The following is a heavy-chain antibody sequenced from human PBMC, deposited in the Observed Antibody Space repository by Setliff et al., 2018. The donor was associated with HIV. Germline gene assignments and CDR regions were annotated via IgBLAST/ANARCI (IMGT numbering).Heavy chain of an antibody. J-gene: IGHJ4*02. V-gene: IGHV4-4*09. CDR3: ARRAANGLFDY. Sequence: PSETLSLPCTVSGDTISSYYGSWIRQPPGKGLEWLGYIYTSGSTNYNPSLKIRVTISVDTSKNHFTLKLSSVTAADTAVYYCARRAANGLFDYWGQGTLVTVSS. CDR1: GDTISSYY. CDR2: IYTSGST. D-gene: IGHD2-15*01.